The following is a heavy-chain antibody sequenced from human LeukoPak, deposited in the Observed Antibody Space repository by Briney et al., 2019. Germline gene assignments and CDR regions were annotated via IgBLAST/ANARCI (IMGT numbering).Heavy chain of an antibody. D-gene: IGHD3-3*01. Sequence: PGRSLRLSRAASGFTFSSYAMHWVRQAPGKGLEWVAVISYDGSNKYYADSVKGRFTISRDNSKNTLYLQMNSLRAEDTAVYYCARDGLEWLLYRIMFDYWGQGTLVTVSS. CDR3: ARDGLEWLLYRIMFDY. V-gene: IGHV3-30-3*01. J-gene: IGHJ4*02. CDR1: GFTFSSYA. CDR2: ISYDGSNK.